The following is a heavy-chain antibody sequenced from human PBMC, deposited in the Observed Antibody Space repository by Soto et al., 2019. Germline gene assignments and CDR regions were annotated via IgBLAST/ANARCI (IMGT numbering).Heavy chain of an antibody. D-gene: IGHD3-22*01. CDR1: GGSISSYY. CDR3: GRGIYDSSGYYTRVFDY. Sequence: PSETLSLTCTVSGGSISSYYWSWIRQPPGKGLEWIGYVHYTGSTNYNSPLKSRVTISVDTSKNQFSLKLSSVTAADTAVYYCGRGIYDSSGYYTRVFDYWGPGTLVTVSS. J-gene: IGHJ4*02. V-gene: IGHV4-59*01. CDR2: VHYTGST.